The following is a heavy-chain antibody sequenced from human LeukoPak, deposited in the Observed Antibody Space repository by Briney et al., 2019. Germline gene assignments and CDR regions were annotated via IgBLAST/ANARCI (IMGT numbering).Heavy chain of an antibody. Sequence: PSETLSLTCAVYGGSFSGYYWSWIRQPPGKGLEWIGEINHSGSTNYNPSLKSRVTISVDTSKNQFSLKLSSVTAADTAMYYCARGAGSTTSNDAFDIWGQGTMVTDSS. J-gene: IGHJ3*02. CDR3: ARGAGSTTSNDAFDI. V-gene: IGHV4-34*01. CDR1: GGSFSGYY. D-gene: IGHD1-1*01. CDR2: INHSGST.